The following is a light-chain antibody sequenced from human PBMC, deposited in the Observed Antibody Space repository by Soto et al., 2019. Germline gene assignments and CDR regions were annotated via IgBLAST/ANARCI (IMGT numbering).Light chain of an antibody. CDR1: SRDVGGYNY. Sequence: QSVLTQPASVCGSPGQSITISCTGTSRDVGGYNYVSWYQRHPGKAPKRRICDVGNRLSGVSNRFSGSKSVNTASLTISGLHAEDDADYYWCSYAGSRFYVFGIGIKVT. V-gene: IGLV2-14*01. CDR3: CSYAGSRFYV. J-gene: IGLJ1*01. CDR2: DVG.